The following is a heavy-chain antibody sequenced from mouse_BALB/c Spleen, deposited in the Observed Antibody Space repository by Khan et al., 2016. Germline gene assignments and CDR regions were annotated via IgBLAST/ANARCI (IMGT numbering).Heavy chain of an antibody. CDR3: ARRYYGYDEFAY. V-gene: IGHV9-3*02. J-gene: IGHJ3*01. Sequence: QIQLVQSGPELKKPGETVKISCKASGYTFTNYGMNWVKQAPGKGLKWMGWINTNTGEPTYAEEFKGRFAFSLETSASTAYLQINNLKNEDTATYLSARRYYGYDEFAYWGQGTLVTVSA. D-gene: IGHD2-2*01. CDR1: GYTFTNYG. CDR2: INTNTGEP.